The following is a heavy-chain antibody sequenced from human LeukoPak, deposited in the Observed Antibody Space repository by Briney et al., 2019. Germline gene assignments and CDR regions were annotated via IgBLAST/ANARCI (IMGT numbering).Heavy chain of an antibody. CDR3: CTDDSGSYFQGDPFDI. J-gene: IGHJ3*02. CDR1: GFTFSHAL. Sequence: GESLRLSCAASGFTFSHALMNWVRQAPGKGREWVGRIKSKTDGGTTDYSAPVKGRFTISRDDSKNTLYLQMNSLKTEDTAMYYCCTDDSGSYFQGDPFDIWGQGTMVTVSS. CDR2: IKSKTDGGTT. D-gene: IGHD1-26*01. V-gene: IGHV3-15*01.